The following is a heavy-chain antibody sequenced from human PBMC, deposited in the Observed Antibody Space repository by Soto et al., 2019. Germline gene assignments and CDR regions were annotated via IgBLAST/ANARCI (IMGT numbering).Heavy chain of an antibody. D-gene: IGHD6-19*01. CDR2: ISGSGGST. CDR3: AKVTQWLAEVYYYYGMDV. CDR1: GFTFSSYA. J-gene: IGHJ6*02. Sequence: HPGGSLRLSCAASGFTFSSYAMSWVRQAPGKGLEWVSAISGSGGSTYYADSVKGRFTISRDNSKNTLYLQMNSLRAEDTAVYYCAKVTQWLAEVYYYYGMDVWGQGTTVTVSS. V-gene: IGHV3-23*01.